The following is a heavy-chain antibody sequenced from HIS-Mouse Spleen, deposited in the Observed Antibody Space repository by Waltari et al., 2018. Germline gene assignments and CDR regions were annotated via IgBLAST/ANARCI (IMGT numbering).Heavy chain of an antibody. CDR3: ARVSSGGSDFDY. Sequence: QVQLVQSGAEVKKPGASVKVSCKASGYTFTGYYMHWVRQAPGQGLEWMGWINPNIGGTNDGQKVQGRVTMTRETSISTAYMELSRLRSDDTAVYYCARVSSGGSDFDYWGQGTLVTVSS. J-gene: IGHJ4*02. CDR2: INPNIGGT. V-gene: IGHV1-2*02. CDR1: GYTFTGYY. D-gene: IGHD3-16*01.